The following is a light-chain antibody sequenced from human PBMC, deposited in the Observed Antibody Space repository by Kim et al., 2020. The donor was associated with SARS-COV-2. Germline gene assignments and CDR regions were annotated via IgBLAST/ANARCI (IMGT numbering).Light chain of an antibody. CDR2: YDS. V-gene: IGLV3-21*04. J-gene: IGLJ3*02. CDR3: QVWDSSSDHPV. CDR1: NIRSKS. Sequence: APGKTARITCGGNNIRSKSVQWYQQKPGQATVLVIYYDSDRPSGIPERFSGSNSGNTDTLTISRVEAGDEADYYCQVWDSSSDHPVFGGGTQLTVL.